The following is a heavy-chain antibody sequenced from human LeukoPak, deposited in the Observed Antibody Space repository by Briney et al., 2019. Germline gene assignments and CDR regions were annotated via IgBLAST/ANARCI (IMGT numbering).Heavy chain of an antibody. CDR1: GFTFSNAW. CDR2: ILGLGGAGRT. V-gene: IGHV3-23*01. CDR3: AHGTMYQLDY. J-gene: IGHJ4*02. Sequence: PGGSLRLSCAASGFTFSNAWMSWVRQAPGKGLEWVSGILGLGGAGRTYYADSVKGRFTISRDNSKNTLYLQMNSLRAEDTAVYYCAHGTMYQLDYWGQGTLVTVSS. D-gene: IGHD2-2*01.